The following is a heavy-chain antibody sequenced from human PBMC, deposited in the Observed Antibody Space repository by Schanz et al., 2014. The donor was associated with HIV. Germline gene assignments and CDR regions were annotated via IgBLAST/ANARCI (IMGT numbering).Heavy chain of an antibody. Sequence: QVQLVQSGAEVKKPGASVKVSCKASGYTFTDYFIHWVRQAPGQGLAWMAWVKPNSGEPKFARKFQGRVTMTRDTSINTAYMEFSGVRSDDTAVYYCTRSRYELQWLDGWGQGTLVTVSS. V-gene: IGHV1-2*02. CDR3: TRSRYELQWLDG. D-gene: IGHD5-12*01. J-gene: IGHJ5*02. CDR1: GYTFTDYF. CDR2: VKPNSGEP.